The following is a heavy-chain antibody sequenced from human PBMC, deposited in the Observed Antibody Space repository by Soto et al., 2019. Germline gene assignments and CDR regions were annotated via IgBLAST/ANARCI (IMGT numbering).Heavy chain of an antibody. CDR1: GSGSSTLG. J-gene: IGHJ4*02. D-gene: IGHD5-12*01. V-gene: IGHV3-30*03. Sequence: QMQLVESGGGVVQPGRPLRLSCVASGSGSSTLGIHRVRQPPARCRRGWGDISYNGIGGCYANPGNGRSTISRDNSKNTVYLQVNGLRVEDTAVYYCVSGEGRNGHDTRFDYWGQGTLVTVSS. CDR3: VSGEGRNGHDTRFDY. CDR2: ISYNGIGG.